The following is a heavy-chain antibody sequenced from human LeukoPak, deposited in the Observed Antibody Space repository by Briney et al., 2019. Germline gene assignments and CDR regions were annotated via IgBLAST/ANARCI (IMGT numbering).Heavy chain of an antibody. CDR3: AKDEEQVVPAEGYFDY. J-gene: IGHJ4*02. CDR1: GFTFSSYW. CDR2: IKQDGSEK. V-gene: IGHV3-7*01. Sequence: GGSLRLSCAASGFTFSSYWMSWVRQAPGKGLEWVANIKQDGSEKYYVDSVKGRFTISRDNAKNSLYLQMNSLRAEDTAVYYCAKDEEQVVPAEGYFDYWGQGTLVTVSS. D-gene: IGHD2-2*01.